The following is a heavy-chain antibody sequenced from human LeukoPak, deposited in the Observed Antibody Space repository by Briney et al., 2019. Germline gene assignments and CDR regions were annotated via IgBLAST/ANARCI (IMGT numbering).Heavy chain of an antibody. V-gene: IGHV3-49*04. CDR3: SFWTAVAGGHRNDAFDI. CDR1: GFTFDDYT. Sequence: LRLSCAASGFTFDDYTMHWVRQAPGKGLEWVGFIRSKGNGGTTEYAASVKGRFTISRDDSKSIAYLQMNSLKTEDTAVYYCSFWTAVAGGHRNDAFDIWGQGTMVTVS. D-gene: IGHD6-19*01. J-gene: IGHJ3*02. CDR2: IRSKGNGGTT.